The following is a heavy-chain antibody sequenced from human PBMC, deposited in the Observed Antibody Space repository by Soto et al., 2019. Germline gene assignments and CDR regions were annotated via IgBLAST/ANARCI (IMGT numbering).Heavy chain of an antibody. CDR2: ISSSGSTI. Sequence: PGGSLRLSCAASGFTFSSYSMNWVRQAPGKGLEWVSSISSSGSTIYYADSVKGRLTISRDNAKNSLYLQMNSLRAEDTAVYYCARDAPVLRYFDWLSSRDDYYYGMDVWGQGTTVTAP. J-gene: IGHJ6*02. V-gene: IGHV3-21*04. CDR1: GFTFSSYS. D-gene: IGHD3-9*01. CDR3: ARDAPVLRYFDWLSSRDDYYYGMDV.